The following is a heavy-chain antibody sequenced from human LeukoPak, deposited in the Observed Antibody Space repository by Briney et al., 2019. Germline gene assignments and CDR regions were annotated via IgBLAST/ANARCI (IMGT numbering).Heavy chain of an antibody. CDR3: ARGRVVAAYPYFDY. V-gene: IGHV4-34*01. D-gene: IGHD2-15*01. CDR1: GGSFSGYY. Sequence: SETLSLTCAVYGGSFSGYYWSWIRQPPGKGLEWIGETNHSGSTNYNPSLKSRVTTSVDTSKNQFSLKLSSVTAADTAVYYCARGRVVAAYPYFDYWGQGTLVTVSS. CDR2: TNHSGST. J-gene: IGHJ4*02.